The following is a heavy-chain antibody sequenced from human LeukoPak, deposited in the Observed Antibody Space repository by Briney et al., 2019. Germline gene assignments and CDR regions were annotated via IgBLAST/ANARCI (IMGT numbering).Heavy chain of an antibody. CDR2: MYHRGST. J-gene: IGHJ6*03. V-gene: IGHV4-38-2*01. Sequence: SETLSLTCSVSGHSISSGYYWGWIRQPPGKGLEWIGTMYHRGSTYYNPSLKSRVTMSGDTSKNHCSLKLSSVIAADAAVYYCARHRGDNSNPRYYFYYMDVWGKGTTVTVSS. CDR3: ARHRGDNSNPRYYFYYMDV. CDR1: GHSISSGYY. D-gene: IGHD4-11*01.